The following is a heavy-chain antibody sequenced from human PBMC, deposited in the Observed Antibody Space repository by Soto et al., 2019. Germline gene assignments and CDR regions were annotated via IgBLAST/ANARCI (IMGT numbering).Heavy chain of an antibody. CDR2: IIPIFDTT. J-gene: IGHJ6*02. CDR1: GGTFSNSG. V-gene: IGHV1-69*13. CDR3: ARDLISNYHYYGMDV. Sequence: ASVKVSCKASGGTFSNSGISWVRQAPGQGLEWMGGIIPIFDTTNYAQKLQGRITIIADESTNTVYMELSNLRSADTALYYCARDLISNYHYYGMDVWGQGTTVTVSS.